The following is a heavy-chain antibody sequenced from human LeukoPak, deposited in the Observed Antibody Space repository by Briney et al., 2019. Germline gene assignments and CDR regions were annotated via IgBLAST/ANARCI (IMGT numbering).Heavy chain of an antibody. CDR3: ASIVPLGYCSGGSCYSG. J-gene: IGHJ4*02. CDR2: INPNSGGT. V-gene: IGHV1-2*02. Sequence: ASVKVSCKASGYTFTGYYMHWVRQAPGQGLEWMGWINPNSGGTNYAQKFQGRVTMTRDTSISTAYMELSRLRSDDTAVYYCASIVPLGYCSGGSCYSGWGQGTLVTVSS. CDR1: GYTFTGYY. D-gene: IGHD2-15*01.